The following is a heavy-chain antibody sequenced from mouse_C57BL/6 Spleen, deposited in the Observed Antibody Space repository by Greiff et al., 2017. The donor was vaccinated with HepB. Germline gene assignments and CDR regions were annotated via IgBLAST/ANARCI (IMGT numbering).Heavy chain of an antibody. V-gene: IGHV1-72*01. J-gene: IGHJ1*03. Sequence: QVQLKQPGAELVKPGASVKLSCKASGYTFTSYWMHWVKQRPGRGLEWIGRIDPNSGGTKYNEKFKSKATLTVDKPSSTAYMQLSSLTSEDSAVYYCARSSTVVGPYWYFDVWGTGTTVTVSS. CDR1: GYTFTSYW. CDR3: ARSSTVVGPYWYFDV. D-gene: IGHD1-1*01. CDR2: IDPNSGGT.